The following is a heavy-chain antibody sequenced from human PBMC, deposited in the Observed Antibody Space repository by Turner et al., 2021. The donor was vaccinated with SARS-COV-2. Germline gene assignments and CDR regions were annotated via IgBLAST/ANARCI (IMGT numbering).Heavy chain of an antibody. D-gene: IGHD5-18*01. CDR3: ARLRYSYGYYYYYGMDV. V-gene: IGHV1-69*10. CDR2: IIPILGIA. J-gene: IGHJ6*02. CDR1: GGTFSSYA. Sequence: ASGGTFSSYAISWVRQAPGQGPEWMGGIIPILGIANYAQKFQGRVTMTMNTSISTAYMELSSLRSEDTAVYYCARLRYSYGYYYYYGMDVWGQGTTVTVSS.